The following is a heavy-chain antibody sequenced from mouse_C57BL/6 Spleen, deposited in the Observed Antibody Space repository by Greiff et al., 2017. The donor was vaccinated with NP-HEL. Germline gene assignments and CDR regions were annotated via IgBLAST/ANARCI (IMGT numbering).Heavy chain of an antibody. V-gene: IGHV1-55*01. CDR1: GYTFTSYW. J-gene: IGHJ1*03. D-gene: IGHD2-4*01. Sequence: QVQLQQPGAELVKPGASVKMSCKASGYTFTSYWITWVKQRPGQGLEWIGDIYPGSGSTNYNEKFKSKATLTVDTASSTAYMQLSSLTSEDSAVYYCARNYDYDGYCDVWGTGTTVTVSS. CDR2: IYPGSGST. CDR3: ARNYDYDGYCDV.